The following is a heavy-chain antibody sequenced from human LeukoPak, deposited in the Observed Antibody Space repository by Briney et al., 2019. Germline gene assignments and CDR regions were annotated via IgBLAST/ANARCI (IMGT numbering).Heavy chain of an antibody. Sequence: SVKVSCKASGGTFSSYAISWVRQAPGQGLEWMGGIIPIFGTANYAQKFQGRVTITADESTSTAYLELSSLTSEDTAVYYCARVVLGRRWLQTSYYYGMDVWGQGATVTVSS. CDR3: ARVVLGRRWLQTSYYYGMDV. CDR2: IIPIFGTA. V-gene: IGHV1-69*13. J-gene: IGHJ6*02. D-gene: IGHD5-24*01. CDR1: GGTFSSYA.